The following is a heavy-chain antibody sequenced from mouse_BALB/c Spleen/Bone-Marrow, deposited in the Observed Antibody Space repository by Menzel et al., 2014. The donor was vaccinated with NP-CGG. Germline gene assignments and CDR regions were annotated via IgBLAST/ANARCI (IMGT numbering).Heavy chain of an antibody. CDR2: ICAGGST. CDR3: PREGRYYGKRYYFDY. D-gene: IGHD1-1*01. J-gene: IGHJ2*01. V-gene: IGHV2-9*02. Sequence: VKLVESGPGLVAPSQSLSITCTVSGFSLTRYGVHWVRQPPGKCLEWLGGICAGGSTNYNLALMSRLIISKDNSKSQVVLKMNSLQTDDTAMYYCPREGRYYGKRYYFDYWGLGTPLTGSS. CDR1: GFSLTRYG.